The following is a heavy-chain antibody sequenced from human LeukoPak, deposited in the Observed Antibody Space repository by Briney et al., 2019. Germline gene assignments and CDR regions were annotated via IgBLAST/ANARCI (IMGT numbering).Heavy chain of an antibody. CDR3: ASGLELDY. Sequence: PGGSLRLTCAASGFTFSSYWMRWVRQAPGKGLEWVANIKQDGSEKNYVDSVKGRFTISRDNAKNSLYLQMNSLRAEDTAVYYCASGLELDYWGQGTLVTVSS. CDR2: IKQDGSEK. J-gene: IGHJ4*02. CDR1: GFTFSSYW. V-gene: IGHV3-7*03.